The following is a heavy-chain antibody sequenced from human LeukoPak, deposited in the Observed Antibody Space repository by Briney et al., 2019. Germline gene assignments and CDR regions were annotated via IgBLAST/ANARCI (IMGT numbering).Heavy chain of an antibody. J-gene: IGHJ6*03. CDR3: ARVGLGYCSGGSCYPYYYYYYMDV. V-gene: IGHV4-34*01. CDR2: INHSGST. Sequence: SETLSLTCAVYGGSFSGYYWSWIRQPPGKGLEWIGEINHSGSTNYNPSLKSRVTISVDTSKNQFSLKLSSVTAADTAVYYCARVGLGYCSGGSCYPYYYYYYMDVWGKGTTVTVSS. D-gene: IGHD2-15*01. CDR1: GGSFSGYY.